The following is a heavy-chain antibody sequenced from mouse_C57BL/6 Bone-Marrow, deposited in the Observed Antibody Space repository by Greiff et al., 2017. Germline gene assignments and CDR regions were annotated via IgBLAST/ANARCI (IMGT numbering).Heavy chain of an antibody. CDR1: GFTFTDYY. V-gene: IGHV7-3*01. CDR3: ARYGNGYYFYAMDY. D-gene: IGHD2-3*01. Sequence: EVKLMESGGGLVQPGGSLSLSCAASGFTFTDYYMSWVRQPPGKALEWLGFIRHKANGLTTEYSVSVKGRFTISRDNSQSILYLQMNARRAEDSATYCGARYGNGYYFYAMDYWGQGTSVTVSS. CDR2: IRHKANGLTT. J-gene: IGHJ4*01.